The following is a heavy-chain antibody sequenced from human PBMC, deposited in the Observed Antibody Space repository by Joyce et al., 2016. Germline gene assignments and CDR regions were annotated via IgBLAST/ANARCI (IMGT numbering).Heavy chain of an antibody. D-gene: IGHD3-22*01. Sequence: EVQLVESGGALVQPGGSLRLSCAASGYTFSSYGMNWVRQAPGKGLELVSFMSSSSRTLSYADSVKGRFTVSRDNAKNSLYLQMNSLRDEDTAVYYCAKDFGSGYYSLDYWGQGTLVTVSS. CDR3: AKDFGSGYYSLDY. J-gene: IGHJ4*02. CDR1: GYTFSSYG. V-gene: IGHV3-48*02. CDR2: MSSSSRTL.